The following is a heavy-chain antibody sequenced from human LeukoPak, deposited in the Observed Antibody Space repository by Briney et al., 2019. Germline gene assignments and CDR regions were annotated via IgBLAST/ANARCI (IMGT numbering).Heavy chain of an antibody. Sequence: SVKVSCKASGGTFSSYAISWVRQAPGQALEWMGGIIPIFGTANYAQKFQGRVTITADESTSTAYMELSSLRSEDTAVYYCARNYPTYYYGSGSYYQYLHMDVWGKGTTVTISS. CDR1: GGTFSSYA. V-gene: IGHV1-69*13. J-gene: IGHJ6*03. D-gene: IGHD3-10*01. CDR3: ARNYPTYYYGSGSYYQYLHMDV. CDR2: IIPIFGTA.